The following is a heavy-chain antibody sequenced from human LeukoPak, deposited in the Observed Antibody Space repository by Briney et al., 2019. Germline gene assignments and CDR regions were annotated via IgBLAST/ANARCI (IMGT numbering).Heavy chain of an antibody. Sequence: PSETLSLTCAVYGGSFSGYYWSWIRQPPGKGLEWIGEINHSGSTNYNPSLKSRVTISVDTSKNQFSLKLSSVTAADTAVYCCARAYCSSTSCPGYFDYWGQGTLVTVSS. CDR2: INHSGST. CDR1: GGSFSGYY. D-gene: IGHD2-2*01. CDR3: ARAYCSSTSCPGYFDY. V-gene: IGHV4-34*01. J-gene: IGHJ4*02.